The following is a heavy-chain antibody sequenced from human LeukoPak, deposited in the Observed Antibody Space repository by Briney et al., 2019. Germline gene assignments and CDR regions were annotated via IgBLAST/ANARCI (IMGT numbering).Heavy chain of an antibody. Sequence: ASVEVSCKASGYTFTGYYMHWVRQAPGQGLEWMGWINPNSGGTSYAQKFQGRVTMTRDTSISTAYMELSRLKSDDTAVYYCARAVAGGGGDFDYWGQGTLVTVSS. CDR2: INPNSGGT. CDR1: GYTFTGYY. CDR3: ARAVAGGGGDFDY. J-gene: IGHJ4*02. D-gene: IGHD6-19*01. V-gene: IGHV1-2*02.